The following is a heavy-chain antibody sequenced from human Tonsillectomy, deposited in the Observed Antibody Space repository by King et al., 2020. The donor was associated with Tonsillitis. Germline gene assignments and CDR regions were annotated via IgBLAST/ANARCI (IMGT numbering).Heavy chain of an antibody. CDR2: ISHSGIT. J-gene: IGHJ4*02. Sequence: VQLQESGPGLLKPSETLSLTCSVSASSFSSAYYWGWIRQPPEKGLEWIGSISHSGITYYNPSVKSRVTISVDTSKKQFSLNLTSVTATDTAVYYCARDPRGYSGYDPPFFDSWGQGVLVAVSS. CDR3: ARDPRGYSGYDPPFFDS. V-gene: IGHV4-38-2*02. D-gene: IGHD5-12*01. CDR1: ASSFSSAYY.